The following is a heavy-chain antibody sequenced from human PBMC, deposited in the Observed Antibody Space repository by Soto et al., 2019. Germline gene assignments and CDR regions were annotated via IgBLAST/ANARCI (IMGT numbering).Heavy chain of an antibody. D-gene: IGHD3-9*01. V-gene: IGHV3-30-3*01. CDR3: ARDPRGYDILTGPHPFDY. CDR2: ISYDGSNK. CDR1: GFTFSSYA. Sequence: GGSLRLSCAASGFTFSSYAMHWVRQAPGKGLEWVAVISYDGSNKYYADSVKGRFTISRDNSKYTLYLQMNSLRAEDTAVYYCARDPRGYDILTGPHPFDYWGQGTLVTVS. J-gene: IGHJ4*02.